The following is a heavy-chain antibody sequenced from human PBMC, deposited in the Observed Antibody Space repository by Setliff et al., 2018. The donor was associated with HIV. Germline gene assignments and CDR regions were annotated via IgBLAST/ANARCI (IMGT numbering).Heavy chain of an antibody. Sequence: SETLSLTCAVYGGSLSDYYWTWIRQPPGKGLEWIGEINHSGSTNYKESLKSRVTMSVYTSNNHFSLNLNPVTAADTAVYYCARGSLGVGRRRPFDPWGQGTLVTVSS. CDR1: GGSLSDYY. J-gene: IGHJ5*02. D-gene: IGHD1-26*01. CDR3: ARGSLGVGRRRPFDP. CDR2: INHSGST. V-gene: IGHV4-34*01.